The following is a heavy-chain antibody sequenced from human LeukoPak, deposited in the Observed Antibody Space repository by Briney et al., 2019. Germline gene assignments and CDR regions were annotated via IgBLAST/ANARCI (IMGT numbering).Heavy chain of an antibody. CDR1: GFTLNTYT. V-gene: IGHV3-21*01. Sequence: GGSLRLSCAASGFTLNTYTMNWVRQAPGKGLEWVSSISSSSSYIYYADSVKGRFTISRDDAKNSLSLQMNSLRAEDTAVYYCARSGIKMVRGVIIKSPYHMDVWGKGTTVTVSS. J-gene: IGHJ6*03. CDR3: ARSGIKMVRGVIIKSPYHMDV. CDR2: ISSSSSYI. D-gene: IGHD3-10*01.